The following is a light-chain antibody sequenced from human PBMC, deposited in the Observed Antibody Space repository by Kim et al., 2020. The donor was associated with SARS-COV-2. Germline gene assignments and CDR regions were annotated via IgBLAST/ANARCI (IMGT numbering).Light chain of an antibody. CDR3: QQYYSYPLT. CDR2: AAS. Sequence: AIRITQSPSSLSASTGDSVTITCRASQGFSSYLAWYQQKPGKAPQLLIYAASTLQSGVPSRFSGSGSGTDFTLTISCLQSEDFATYNCQQYYSYPLTFGQGTKVDIK. CDR1: QGFSSY. V-gene: IGKV1-8*01. J-gene: IGKJ1*01.